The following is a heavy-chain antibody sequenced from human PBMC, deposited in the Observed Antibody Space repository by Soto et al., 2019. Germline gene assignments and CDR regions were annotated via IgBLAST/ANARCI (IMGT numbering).Heavy chain of an antibody. J-gene: IGHJ4*02. CDR3: ARDREGGWLVISHYVDY. CDR1: GFTVSSYA. CDR2: ISYDGSNK. V-gene: IGHV3-30-3*01. D-gene: IGHD6-19*01. Sequence: QVQLVESGGGVVQPGRSLRRSCAASGFTVSSYAMHSVRQAPGKGLEWVAVISYDGSNKYYADSVKGRFTISRDNSKNTLYLQMNSLRPEDTAVYYCARDREGGWLVISHYVDYWGQGTLVIVSS.